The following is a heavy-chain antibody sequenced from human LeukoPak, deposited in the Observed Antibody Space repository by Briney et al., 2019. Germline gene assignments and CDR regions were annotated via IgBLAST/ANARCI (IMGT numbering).Heavy chain of an antibody. J-gene: IGHJ4*02. V-gene: IGHV3-30*18. CDR3: AKCIASGSYSFRFDY. Sequence: PGGSLRLSCAASGFTFSSYGMHWVRQAPGKGLEWVAVISYDGSNKYYADSVKGRFTISRDNSKNTLYLQMNSLRAEDTAVYYCAKCIASGSYSFRFDYWGQGTLVSVSS. CDR2: ISYDGSNK. CDR1: GFTFSSYG. D-gene: IGHD3-10*01.